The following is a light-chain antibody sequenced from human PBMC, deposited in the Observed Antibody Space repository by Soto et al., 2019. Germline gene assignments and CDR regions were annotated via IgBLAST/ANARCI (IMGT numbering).Light chain of an antibody. CDR3: QQYNSYSIT. V-gene: IGKV1-5*03. CDR1: QSIGTW. J-gene: IGKJ5*01. Sequence: DIQMTQSPYTLSASVRDRVTITCRASQSIGTWLAWYQQKPGKAPKLLIYKASYLQSGVPSRFSGSGSGTDFTLTISSLQPDDFATYFCQQYNSYSITFGLGTRLEMK. CDR2: KAS.